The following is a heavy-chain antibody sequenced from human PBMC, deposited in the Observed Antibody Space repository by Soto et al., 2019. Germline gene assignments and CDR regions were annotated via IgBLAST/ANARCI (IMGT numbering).Heavy chain of an antibody. Sequence: GGSLRLSCAASGFTFSTSAMTWVRQAPGKGLEWVSGISDTGGSTYYADSVKVRFTISRDNSKNTLYLQMNSLKAGDTAVYYCAKDRWYSSGWYNYYGMDVWGQGTAVTVSS. V-gene: IGHV3-23*01. D-gene: IGHD6-19*01. CDR1: GFTFSTSA. CDR2: ISDTGGST. CDR3: AKDRWYSSGWYNYYGMDV. J-gene: IGHJ6*02.